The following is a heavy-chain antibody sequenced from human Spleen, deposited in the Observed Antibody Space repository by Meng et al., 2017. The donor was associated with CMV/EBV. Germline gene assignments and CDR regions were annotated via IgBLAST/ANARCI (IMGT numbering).Heavy chain of an antibody. CDR3: ARREYYDSSGFSFDY. CDR2: MNPNSGNT. CDR1: GYTFTSYD. D-gene: IGHD3-22*01. J-gene: IGHJ4*02. V-gene: IGHV1-8*01. Sequence: YGYTFTSYDINWVRQATGQGLEWMGWMNPNSGNTGYAQKFQGRVTMTRNTSISTAYMELSSLRSEDTAVYYCARREYYDSSGFSFDYWGQGTLVTVSS.